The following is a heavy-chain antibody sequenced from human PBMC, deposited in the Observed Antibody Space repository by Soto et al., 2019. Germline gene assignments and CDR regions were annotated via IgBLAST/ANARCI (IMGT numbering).Heavy chain of an antibody. CDR1: GFTFSSYS. CDR3: DSTGYHFDY. Sequence: GGSLRLSCAASGFTFSSYSMNWVRQAPGKGLEWVSYISSSSSTIYYADSVKGRFTISRDNAKNSLYLQMNSLRAEDTAVYYYDSTGYHFDYWGQGTLVTVAS. D-gene: IGHD3-22*01. V-gene: IGHV3-48*04. J-gene: IGHJ4*02. CDR2: ISSSSSTI.